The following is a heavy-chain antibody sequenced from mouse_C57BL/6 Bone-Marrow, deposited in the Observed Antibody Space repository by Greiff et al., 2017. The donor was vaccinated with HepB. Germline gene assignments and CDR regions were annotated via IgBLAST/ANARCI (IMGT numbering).Heavy chain of an antibody. CDR2: INPNNGGT. Sequence: EVKLQQSGPELVKPGASVKISCKASGYTFTDYYMNWVKQSHGKSLEWIGAINPNNGGTSYNQKFKGKATLTVDKSSSTAYMELRSLTSEDSAVYYCALRIYYGYDGGGPDDWGQGTTLTVSS. J-gene: IGHJ2*01. V-gene: IGHV1-26*01. CDR1: GYTFTDYY. CDR3: ALRIYYGYDGGGPDD. D-gene: IGHD2-2*01.